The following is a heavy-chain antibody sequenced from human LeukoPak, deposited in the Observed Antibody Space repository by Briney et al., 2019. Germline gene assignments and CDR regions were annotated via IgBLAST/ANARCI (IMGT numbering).Heavy chain of an antibody. V-gene: IGHV4-59*01. J-gene: IGHJ5*02. CDR2: IYYSGST. CDR3: ARAAAVAGTVWFDP. CDR1: GGSISSYY. D-gene: IGHD6-19*01. Sequence: SETLSLTCTVSGGSISSYYWSWIRQPPGKGLEWIGYIYYSGSTNYNPSLKSRVTISVDTSKNQFSLKLSSVTAADTAVYYCARAAAVAGTVWFDPWGQGTLVTVSS.